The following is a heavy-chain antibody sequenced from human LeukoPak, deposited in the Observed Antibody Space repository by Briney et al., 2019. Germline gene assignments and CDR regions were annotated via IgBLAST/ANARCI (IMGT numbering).Heavy chain of an antibody. CDR1: GFAIDEHG. Sequence: GGSLRLSCTASGFAIDEHGMSWVRQVPGKGLEWVSGINWSGGSTDYADPLRGRFTISRDNAKNSLYLQMDSLRAEDTALYYCARAPITSPFYFDYWGQGTLVTVSS. J-gene: IGHJ4*02. CDR2: INWSGGST. V-gene: IGHV3-20*04. D-gene: IGHD2-2*01. CDR3: ARAPITSPFYFDY.